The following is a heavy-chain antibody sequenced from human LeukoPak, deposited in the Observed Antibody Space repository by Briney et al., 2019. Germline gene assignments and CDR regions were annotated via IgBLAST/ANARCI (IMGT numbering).Heavy chain of an antibody. CDR2: IYYSGST. D-gene: IGHD1-26*01. CDR3: ARHHSNTVGATSESAFDI. V-gene: IGHV4-30-4*01. J-gene: IGHJ3*02. CDR1: GGSISSGDYH. Sequence: PSQTLSLTCTVSGGSISSGDYHWSWIRQPPGEGLEWIGYIYYSGSTYYNPSLKSRVTISVDTSKNQFSLKLSSVTAADTAVYYCARHHSNTVGATSESAFDIWGQGTMVTVSS.